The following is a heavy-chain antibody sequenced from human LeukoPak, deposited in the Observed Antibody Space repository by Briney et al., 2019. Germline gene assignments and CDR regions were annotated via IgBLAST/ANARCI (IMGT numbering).Heavy chain of an antibody. CDR3: THSPRSGVVIVTARGYFDY. J-gene: IGHJ4*02. CDR2: IFWDDDK. Sequence: ASGPTLVNPTQTLTLTCTFSGFSLSTTGMSVGWIRQPPGKALEWLALIFWDDDKRYSPSLKSRLTITKDTSKHQVVLTMTNMDPVDTATYYCTHSPRSGVVIVTARGYFDYWGQGTLVTVSS. V-gene: IGHV2-5*02. D-gene: IGHD2-15*01. CDR1: GFSLSTTGMS.